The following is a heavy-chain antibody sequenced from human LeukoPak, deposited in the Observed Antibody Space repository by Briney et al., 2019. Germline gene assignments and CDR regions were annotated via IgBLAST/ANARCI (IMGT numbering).Heavy chain of an antibody. V-gene: IGHV1-18*01. CDR2: ISVYNGHT. D-gene: IGHD1-26*01. Sequence: ASVKVSCKASAYTFTSYGISWVRQAPGQGLEWMGWISVYNGHTNYAQNLQGRVTMTTDTSTSTAYMELRSLRFDDTAVYYCARGGRWELPRPYAFDIWGQGTMVTVSS. CDR3: ARGGRWELPRPYAFDI. CDR1: AYTFTSYG. J-gene: IGHJ3*02.